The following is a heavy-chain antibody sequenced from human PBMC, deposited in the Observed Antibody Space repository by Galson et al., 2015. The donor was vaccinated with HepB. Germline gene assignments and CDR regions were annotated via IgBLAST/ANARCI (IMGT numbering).Heavy chain of an antibody. CDR2: IWDDGSNK. J-gene: IGHJ6*02. CDR1: GFTFSSYG. V-gene: IGHV3-33*01. Sequence: SLRLSCAASGFTFSSYGMHWVRQAPGKGLEWVAVIWDDGSNKYYADSVKGRFTISRDNSKNTLYLQMNSLRAEDTAVYYCARGPYTSRWSGGNQESGMDVWGHGTTLTVYS. CDR3: ARGPYTSRWSGGNQESGMDV. D-gene: IGHD6-13*01.